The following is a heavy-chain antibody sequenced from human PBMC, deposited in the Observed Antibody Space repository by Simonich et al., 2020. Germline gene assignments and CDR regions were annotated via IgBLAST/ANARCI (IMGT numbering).Heavy chain of an antibody. J-gene: IGHJ3*02. CDR2: ISSSSSYI. CDR1: GFTFSSYS. CDR3: AREIEAGNAFDI. V-gene: IGHV3-21*01. Sequence: EVQLVESGGGLVKPGGSLRLSCAASGFTFSSYSMNWVRQAPGKGLGVISSISSSSSYIYDADSVEGRFTISSDNAKNSLYLQMNSLRAEDTAVYYCAREIEAGNAFDIWGQGTMVTVSS.